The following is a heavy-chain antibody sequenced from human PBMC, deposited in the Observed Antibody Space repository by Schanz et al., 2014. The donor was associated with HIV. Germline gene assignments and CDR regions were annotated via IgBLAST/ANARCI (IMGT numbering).Heavy chain of an antibody. CDR1: GFTFSSYG. CDR2: VWYDGSNK. J-gene: IGHJ5*02. Sequence: QLSESGGGVVQPGRSLRLSCAASGFTFSSYGMHWVRQAPGKGLEWVALVWYDGSNKYYVDSVKGRFTISRDNSKNTLYLQMNSLRAEDTAVYYCAKGMVRGAPSWFDPWGQGTLVTVSP. D-gene: IGHD3-10*01. V-gene: IGHV3-33*06. CDR3: AKGMVRGAPSWFDP.